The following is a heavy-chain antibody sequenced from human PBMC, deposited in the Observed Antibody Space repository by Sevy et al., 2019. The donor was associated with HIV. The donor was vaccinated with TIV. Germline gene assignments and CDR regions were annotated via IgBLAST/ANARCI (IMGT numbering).Heavy chain of an antibody. J-gene: IGHJ4*02. D-gene: IGHD2-8*01. CDR1: GFTFSKYS. V-gene: IGHV3-23*01. CDR2: LSFGCGEI. CDR3: AREGCTKPHDY. Sequence: GGSLRLSCAASGFTFSKYSMSWVRRPPDKGLEWVSTLSFGCGEINYADSVKGRFTISRDNSKSSVYLQMNNLRPEDTAVYYCAREGCTKPHDYWGQGTLVTV.